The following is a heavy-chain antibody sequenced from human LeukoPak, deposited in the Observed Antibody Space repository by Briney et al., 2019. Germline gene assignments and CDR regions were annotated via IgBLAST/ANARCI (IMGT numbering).Heavy chain of an antibody. CDR2: IYSGGST. Sequence: PGGSLRLSCAASGFTVSSNYMSWVRQAPGKGLEWASVIYSGGSTYYADSVKGRFTISRDNSENTLYLQMNSLRAEDTAVYYCARDLGRYSSSVYWGQGTLVTVSS. V-gene: IGHV3-53*01. D-gene: IGHD6-6*01. CDR3: ARDLGRYSSSVY. CDR1: GFTVSSNY. J-gene: IGHJ4*02.